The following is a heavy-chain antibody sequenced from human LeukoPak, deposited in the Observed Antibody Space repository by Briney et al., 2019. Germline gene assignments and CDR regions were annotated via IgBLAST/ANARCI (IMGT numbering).Heavy chain of an antibody. Sequence: GGSLRLSCAASGFTFSNAWMSWVRQAPGKGLEWVGRIKSKTDGGTTDYAAPVKGRFTISRDDSKNTLYLQMNSLKTEDTAVYYCTTNTGYNGYFDYRGQGTLVTVSS. CDR2: IKSKTDGGTT. D-gene: IGHD3-9*01. V-gene: IGHV3-15*01. CDR3: TTNTGYNGYFDY. CDR1: GFTFSNAW. J-gene: IGHJ4*02.